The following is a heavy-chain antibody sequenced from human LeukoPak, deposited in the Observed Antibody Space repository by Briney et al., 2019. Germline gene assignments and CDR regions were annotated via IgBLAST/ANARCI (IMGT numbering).Heavy chain of an antibody. CDR2: VTRGGGST. Sequence: GGSLRLSCAASGFTFSSYAMSWVRQAPGKGLEWVSTVTRGGGSTYYADSVKGRFTISRDNSKDTLYLQMNSLRAEDTAVYYCARESGQDWGQGTLVTVSS. J-gene: IGHJ4*02. V-gene: IGHV3-23*01. CDR3: ARESGQD. CDR1: GFTFSSYA.